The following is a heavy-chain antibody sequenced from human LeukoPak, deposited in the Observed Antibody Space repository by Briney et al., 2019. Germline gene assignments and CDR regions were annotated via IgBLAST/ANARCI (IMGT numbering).Heavy chain of an antibody. Sequence: ASVKVSCKASGYTFTSYDINWVRQATGQGLEWMGWMNPNSGNTGYAQKFQGRVTITRNTSISTAYMELSSLRSEDTAVYYCARGRSIAARSRSAYYYMDVWGKGTTVTVSS. J-gene: IGHJ6*03. D-gene: IGHD6-6*01. V-gene: IGHV1-8*03. CDR3: ARGRSIAARSRSAYYYMDV. CDR2: MNPNSGNT. CDR1: GYTFTSYD.